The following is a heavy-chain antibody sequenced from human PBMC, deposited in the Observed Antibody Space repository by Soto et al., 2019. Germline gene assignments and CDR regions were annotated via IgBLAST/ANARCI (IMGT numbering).Heavy chain of an antibody. CDR1: GDSISSYY. CDR3: ARGIKYGDYSRWFDP. Sequence: SETLSLTCTVSGDSISSYYWSWIRQPPGKGLEWIGYIYYSGSTNYNPSLKSRVTISVDTSKNQFSLKLSSVTAEDTAVYYCARGIKYGDYSRWFDPWGQGTLVTVSS. J-gene: IGHJ5*02. V-gene: IGHV4-59*01. D-gene: IGHD4-17*01. CDR2: IYYSGST.